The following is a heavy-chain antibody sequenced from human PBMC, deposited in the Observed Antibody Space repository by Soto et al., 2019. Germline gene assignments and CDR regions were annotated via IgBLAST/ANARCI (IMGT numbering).Heavy chain of an antibody. CDR2: IYYSGST. V-gene: IGHV4-39*01. J-gene: IGHJ4*02. CDR3: ARTPYCSGGSCYSGFDY. CDR1: GGSISSSSYY. Sequence: QLQLQESGPGLVKPSETLSLTCTVSGGSISSSSYYWGWIRQPPGKGLEWIGSIYYSGSTYYNPSLKSRVTISVDTSKNQFSLKLSSVTAADTAVYYCARTPYCSGGSCYSGFDYWGQGTLVTVSS. D-gene: IGHD2-15*01.